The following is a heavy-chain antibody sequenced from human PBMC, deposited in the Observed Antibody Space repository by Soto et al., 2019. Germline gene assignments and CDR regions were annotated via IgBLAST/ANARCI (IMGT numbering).Heavy chain of an antibody. V-gene: IGHV3-33*01. Sequence: QVQLVESGGGVVQPGRSLRLSCAASGFTFSSYGMHWVRQAPGKGLEWVAVIWYDGSNKYYADSVKGRFTISRDNSKKMLYLQMNSVRAEDTAVYYCASARWLQLRYFDYWGQGTLVTVSS. J-gene: IGHJ4*02. CDR1: GFTFSSYG. CDR2: IWYDGSNK. D-gene: IGHD5-12*01. CDR3: ASARWLQLRYFDY.